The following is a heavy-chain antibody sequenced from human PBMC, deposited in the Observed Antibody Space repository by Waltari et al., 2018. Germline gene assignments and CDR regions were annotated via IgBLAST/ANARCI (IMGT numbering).Heavy chain of an antibody. CDR3: AGSIVGATKVDP. J-gene: IGHJ5*02. CDR2: IYHSGST. V-gene: IGHV4-38-2*01. CDR1: GYSISSGYY. Sequence: QVQLQESGPGLVKPSETLSLTCAVSGYSISSGYYWGWLRQPPGKGLEWIGSIYHSGSTYYNPSLKSRVTISVDTSKNQFSLKLSSVTAADTAVYYCAGSIVGATKVDPWGQGTLVTVSS. D-gene: IGHD1-26*01.